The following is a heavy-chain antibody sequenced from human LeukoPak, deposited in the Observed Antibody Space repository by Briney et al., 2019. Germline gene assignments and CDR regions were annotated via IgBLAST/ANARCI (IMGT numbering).Heavy chain of an antibody. J-gene: IGHJ4*02. D-gene: IGHD6-19*01. Sequence: SQTLSLTCTVSGGSISSGGYYWSWIRQPPGKGLEWIGYIYHSGSTYYNPSLKSRVTISVDRSKNQFSLKLSSVTAADTAVYYCARDGEGYSSGWIDWGQGTLVTVSS. CDR1: GGSISSGGYY. CDR2: IYHSGST. V-gene: IGHV4-30-2*01. CDR3: ARDGEGYSSGWID.